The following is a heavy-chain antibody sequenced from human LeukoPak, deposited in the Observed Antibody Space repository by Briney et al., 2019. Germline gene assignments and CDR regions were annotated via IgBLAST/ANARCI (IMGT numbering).Heavy chain of an antibody. CDR1: GFTFDDYA. D-gene: IGHD3-9*01. CDR3: ARDRDDILTGYNYYFDY. V-gene: IGHV3-9*01. J-gene: IGHJ4*02. Sequence: PGRSLRLSCAASGFTFDDYALHWVRQVPGKGLEWLSGISRNGGIIGYADSVKGRFTISRDNAKNSLYLQMNSLRAEDTAVYYCARDRDDILTGYNYYFDYWGQGTLVTVSS. CDR2: ISRNGGII.